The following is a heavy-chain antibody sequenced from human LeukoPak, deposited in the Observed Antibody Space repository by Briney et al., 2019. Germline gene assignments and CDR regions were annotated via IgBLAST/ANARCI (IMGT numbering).Heavy chain of an antibody. CDR2: ISWNSGSI. D-gene: IGHD3-3*01. V-gene: IGHV3-9*01. Sequence: QPGRSLRLSCAASGFTFDDYAMHWVRQAPGKGLEWVSGISWNSGSIGYADSVKGRFTISRDNAKNSLYLQMNSLRAEDTAVYYCARDGGDFWSGYYYYYYYMDVWGKGTTVTVSS. CDR3: ARDGGDFWSGYYYYYYYMDV. J-gene: IGHJ6*03. CDR1: GFTFDDYA.